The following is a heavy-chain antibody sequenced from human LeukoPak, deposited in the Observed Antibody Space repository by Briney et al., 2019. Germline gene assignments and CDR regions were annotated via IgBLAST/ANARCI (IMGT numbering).Heavy chain of an antibody. Sequence: GASVKVSCKASGYTFTGYYMHWVRQAPGQGLEWMGWINPNRGGTNYAQKFQGRVTMTRDTSISTAYMELSRLRSDDTAVYYCARDEGDRGYSYGYITYWGQGTLVTVSS. D-gene: IGHD5-18*01. CDR1: GYTFTGYY. V-gene: IGHV1-2*02. CDR3: ARDEGDRGYSYGYITY. J-gene: IGHJ4*02. CDR2: INPNRGGT.